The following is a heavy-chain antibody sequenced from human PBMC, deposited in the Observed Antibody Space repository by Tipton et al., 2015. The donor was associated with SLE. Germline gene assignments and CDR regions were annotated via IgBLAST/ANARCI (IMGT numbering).Heavy chain of an antibody. D-gene: IGHD3-3*01. CDR3: ARGGLRFLEWLLGGAFDI. CDR1: GYTFTSYD. J-gene: IGHJ3*02. CDR2: MNPNSGNT. V-gene: IGHV1-8*01. Sequence: QVQLVQSGAEVKKPGASVKVSCKASGYTFTSYDINWVRQATGQGIEWMGWMNPNSGNTGYAQKFQGRVTMTRNTSISTAYMELSSLRSEDTAVYYCARGGLRFLEWLLGGAFDIWGQGTMVTVSS.